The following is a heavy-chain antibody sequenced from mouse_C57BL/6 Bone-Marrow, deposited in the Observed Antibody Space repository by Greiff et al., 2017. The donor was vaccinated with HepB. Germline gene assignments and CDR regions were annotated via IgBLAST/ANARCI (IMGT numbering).Heavy chain of an antibody. CDR3: TNGNPYYYAMDY. Sequence: EVQLQQSWAELVRPGASVQLSCTASGFNIKDDYMHWVKQRPEQGLEWIGWIDPENGDTEYASKFQGKATITADTSSNTAYLQLSSLTSEDTAVYYCTNGNPYYYAMDYWGQGTSVTVSS. D-gene: IGHD2-1*01. CDR1: GFNIKDDY. V-gene: IGHV14-4*01. CDR2: IDPENGDT. J-gene: IGHJ4*01.